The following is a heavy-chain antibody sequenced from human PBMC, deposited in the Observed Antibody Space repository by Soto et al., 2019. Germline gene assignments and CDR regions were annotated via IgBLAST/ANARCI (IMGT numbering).Heavy chain of an antibody. J-gene: IGHJ4*02. CDR2: ISSSGNT. Sequence: SETLSLTCTVSDGSISNFYWSWVRQPPGKGLEWIGYISSSGNTNYNPSLKSRVSISVDTSKNQFSLNLTSVTAADTAVYYCARAPMVLTRSYFDSWGQGTPVTVSS. CDR3: ARAPMVLTRSYFDS. D-gene: IGHD3-22*01. V-gene: IGHV4-59*01. CDR1: DGSISNFY.